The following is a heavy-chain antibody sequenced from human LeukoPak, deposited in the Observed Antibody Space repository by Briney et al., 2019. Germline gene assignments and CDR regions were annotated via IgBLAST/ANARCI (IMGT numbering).Heavy chain of an antibody. CDR3: ARDDYDSSGYYRY. Sequence: ASVKVSCKASGNTFTGYYMHWVRQAPGQGLEWMGRINPNSGGTNYAQNFQGRVTMTRDTSISTAYMELSRLRSDDTAVYYCARDDYDSSGYYRYWGQGTLVTVSS. D-gene: IGHD3-22*01. V-gene: IGHV1-2*06. CDR1: GNTFTGYY. J-gene: IGHJ4*02. CDR2: INPNSGGT.